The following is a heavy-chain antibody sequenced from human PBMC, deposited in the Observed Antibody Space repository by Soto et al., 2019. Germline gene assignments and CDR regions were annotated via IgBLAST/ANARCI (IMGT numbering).Heavy chain of an antibody. V-gene: IGHV1-69*02. D-gene: IGHD6-13*01. CDR2: IIPILGIA. CDR3: AGTTGIAAAGD. CDR1: GGTFSSYT. Sequence: QVQLVQSGAEVKKPGSSVKVSCKASGGTFSSYTISWVRQAPGQGLEWMGRIIPILGIANYAQKFQGRVTITADKATSTAYMELSSLRSEDTAVYSCAGTTGIAAAGDWGQGTLVTVSS. J-gene: IGHJ4*02.